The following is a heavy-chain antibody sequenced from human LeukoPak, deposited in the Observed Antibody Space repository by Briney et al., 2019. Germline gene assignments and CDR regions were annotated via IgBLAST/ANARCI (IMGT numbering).Heavy chain of an antibody. CDR2: ISAYNGNT. CDR3: WRSAIIAVVRPPFDY. D-gene: IGHD6-19*01. Sequence: GASVKVSCKASGYTFTSYGISWVRQAPGKGLEWMGWISAYNGNTNYAQKLQGRVTMTTDTSTSTAYMELRSLRSDDTAGYHCWRSAIIAVVRPPFDYWGEGTVVTVSS. J-gene: IGHJ4*02. V-gene: IGHV1-18*01. CDR1: GYTFTSYG.